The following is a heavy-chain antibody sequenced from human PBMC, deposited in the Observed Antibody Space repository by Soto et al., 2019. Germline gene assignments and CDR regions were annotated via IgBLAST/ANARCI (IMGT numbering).Heavy chain of an antibody. CDR3: ARDSQLRSGYKRFNPTVHFDY. CDR2: ISSNGNNK. J-gene: IGHJ4*02. D-gene: IGHD3-3*01. V-gene: IGHV3-30*19. Sequence: GGSLRLSCEGSGFIFGYYGVHWVRQAPGRGLEWVTVISSNGNNKYYADSVKGRFTISRDNSKNTLYPQMNSLRAEDTAVYYCARDSQLRSGYKRFNPTVHFDYWGQGTLVTVSS. CDR1: GFIFGYYG.